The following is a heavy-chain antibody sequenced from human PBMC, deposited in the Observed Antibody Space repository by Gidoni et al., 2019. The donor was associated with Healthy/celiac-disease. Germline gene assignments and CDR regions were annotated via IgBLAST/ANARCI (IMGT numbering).Heavy chain of an antibody. CDR1: GFTFSSYW. V-gene: IGHV3-74*01. CDR2: IKRDGSST. Sequence: EVQLVESGGGLVQPGGSLRLSCAASGFTFSSYWMHWVRQAPGKGLGWGSRIKRDGSSTSYADSVKGRFTISRDNAKNTLYLQMNSLRAEDTAVYYCARDGTSSWYYYYGMDVWGQGTTVTVSS. D-gene: IGHD6-13*01. J-gene: IGHJ6*02. CDR3: ARDGTSSWYYYYGMDV.